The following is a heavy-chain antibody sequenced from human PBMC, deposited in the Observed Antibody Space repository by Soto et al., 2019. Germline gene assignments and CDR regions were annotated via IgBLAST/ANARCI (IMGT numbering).Heavy chain of an antibody. CDR1: GYTFTSYA. V-gene: IGHV1-3*01. Sequence: ASVNVSCKASGYTFTSYAMHWVRQAPGQRLEWMGWINAGNGNTKYSQKFQGRVTITRDTSASTAYMELSSLRSEDTAVYYCAREVAYSSSHFDYWGQGTLVTVSS. J-gene: IGHJ4*02. CDR2: INAGNGNT. CDR3: AREVAYSSSHFDY. D-gene: IGHD6-13*01.